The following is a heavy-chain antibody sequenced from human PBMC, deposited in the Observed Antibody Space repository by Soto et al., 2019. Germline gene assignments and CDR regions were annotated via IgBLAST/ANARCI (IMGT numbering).Heavy chain of an antibody. CDR3: ARGNVDIVATTEAEGYNWFDP. CDR2: IYYCGST. Sequence: QEQLQESGPGLVKPSQTVSLTCTDCGGSISSGGYYWSWIRQHPVKGLEWIGYIYYCGSTYYNPSLQSRVTISVDTSKNKFSLKLSSVTAADTAVYYCARGNVDIVATTEAEGYNWFDPWGQGTLVTVSS. CDR1: GGSISSGGYY. D-gene: IGHD5-12*01. V-gene: IGHV4-31*03. J-gene: IGHJ5*02.